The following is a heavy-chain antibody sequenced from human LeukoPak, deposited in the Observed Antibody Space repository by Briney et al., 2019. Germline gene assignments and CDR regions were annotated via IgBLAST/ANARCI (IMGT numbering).Heavy chain of an antibody. V-gene: IGHV4-4*07. CDR2: IYTSGST. J-gene: IGHJ4*02. CDR3: AREARDQWLVTEPRFDY. CDR1: GGSISSYY. Sequence: SETLSLTCTVSGGSISSYYWSWIRQPAGKGLEWIGRIYTSGSTNYNPSLKRRVTMSVDTSKNQFSLKLRSVTAADTAVYYCAREARDQWLVTEPRFDYWGQGTLVTVSS. D-gene: IGHD6-19*01.